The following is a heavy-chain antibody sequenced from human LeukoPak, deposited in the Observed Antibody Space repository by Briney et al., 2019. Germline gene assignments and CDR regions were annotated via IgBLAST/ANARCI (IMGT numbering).Heavy chain of an antibody. J-gene: IGHJ6*02. D-gene: IGHD3-10*01. V-gene: IGHV4-31*03. CDR2: IYYTGSV. CDR3: ARDHSYYFGSQTSTLDV. CDR1: GASISTGGFY. Sequence: SETLSLTCTVSGASISTGGFYWTWIRQPPGEGLEWIGYIYYTGSVDYNASLKSRLTISLDTSKNRFSLKLNSVTAADMAVYYCARDHSYYFGSQTSTLDVWGQGTAVTVSS.